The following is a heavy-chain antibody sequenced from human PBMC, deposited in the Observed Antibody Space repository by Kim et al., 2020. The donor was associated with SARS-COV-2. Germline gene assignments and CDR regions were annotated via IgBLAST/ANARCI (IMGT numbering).Heavy chain of an antibody. V-gene: IGHV3-21*01. J-gene: IGHJ6*02. Sequence: GGSMRLSCAASGFTFSSYSMNWVRQAPGKGLEWVSSISSSSSYIYYADSVKGRFTISRDNAKNSLYLQMNSLRAEDTAVYYCAREPTYYDFWSGYSGIGYYYYGMDVWGQGTTVTVSS. CDR1: GFTFSSYS. CDR2: ISSSSSYI. CDR3: AREPTYYDFWSGYSGIGYYYYGMDV. D-gene: IGHD3-3*01.